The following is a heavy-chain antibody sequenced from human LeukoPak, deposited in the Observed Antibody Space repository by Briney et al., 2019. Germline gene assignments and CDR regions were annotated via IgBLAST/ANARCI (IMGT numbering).Heavy chain of an antibody. CDR2: INPSGGST. V-gene: IGHV1-46*01. CDR3: ARGPGFRAARVWGNWFDP. CDR1: GYTFTSYY. D-gene: IGHD6-6*01. J-gene: IGHJ5*02. Sequence: ASVKVSCKASGYTFTSYYMHWVRQAPGQGLEWMGIINPSGGSTSYAQKFQGRVTMTRNTSISTAYMELSSLRSEDTAVYYCARGPGFRAARVWGNWFDPWGQGTLVTVSS.